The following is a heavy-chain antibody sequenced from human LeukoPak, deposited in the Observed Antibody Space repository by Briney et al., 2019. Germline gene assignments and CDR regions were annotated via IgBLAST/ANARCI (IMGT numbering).Heavy chain of an antibody. J-gene: IGHJ4*02. D-gene: IGHD2-2*01. V-gene: IGHV1-69*04. Sequence: GASVKVSCKASGGTFSSYAISWVRQAPGQGLEWMGRIIPILGIANYAQKFQGRVTITADKSTSTAYMELSSLGSEDTAVYYCARDSRYCSSTSCYRTGLDYWGQGTLVTVSS. CDR2: IIPILGIA. CDR1: GGTFSSYA. CDR3: ARDSRYCSSTSCYRTGLDY.